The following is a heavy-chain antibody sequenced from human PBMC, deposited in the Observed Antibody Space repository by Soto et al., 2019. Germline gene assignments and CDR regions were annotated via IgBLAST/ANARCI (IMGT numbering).Heavy chain of an antibody. CDR2: IWSDGSNK. Sequence: QVQLVESGGGVVQPGRSLRLSCAASGFTFSSYGMHWVRQAPGKGLEWVAVIWSDGSNKYYADSVKGRFTISRDNSKNTLYLQMNSLRAEDTAVYYCARGRDSYGPAGMDVWGQWTTVTVSS. J-gene: IGHJ6*02. CDR1: GFTFSSYG. V-gene: IGHV3-33*01. D-gene: IGHD5-18*01. CDR3: ARGRDSYGPAGMDV.